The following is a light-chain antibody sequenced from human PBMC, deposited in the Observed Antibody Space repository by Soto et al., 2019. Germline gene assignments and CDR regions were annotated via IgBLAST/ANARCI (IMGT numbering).Light chain of an antibody. V-gene: IGLV2-11*01. Sequence: QSVLTQPRSVSGSPGQSVTISCTGTSSDVGGYNYVSWYQQHPGKAPKLMIFDVSKRPSGVPDRFSGSKSGNTASLTISGLQAEDEADYYRCSYAGSYTFYVFGTGTQLTVL. CDR1: SSDVGGYNY. CDR3: CSYAGSYTFYV. CDR2: DVS. J-gene: IGLJ1*01.